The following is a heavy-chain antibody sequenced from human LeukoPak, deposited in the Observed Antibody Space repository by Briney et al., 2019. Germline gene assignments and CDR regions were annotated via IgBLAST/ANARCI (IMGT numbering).Heavy chain of an antibody. Sequence: SCKASGGTFSSYAMHWVRQAPGKGLEWVAVISYDGSNKYYADSVKGRFTISRDNSKNTLYLQMNSLRAEDTAVYYCASSPYSSFDYWGQGTLVTVSS. V-gene: IGHV3-30-3*01. J-gene: IGHJ4*02. CDR3: ASSPYSSFDY. CDR1: GGTFSSYA. CDR2: ISYDGSNK. D-gene: IGHD6-19*01.